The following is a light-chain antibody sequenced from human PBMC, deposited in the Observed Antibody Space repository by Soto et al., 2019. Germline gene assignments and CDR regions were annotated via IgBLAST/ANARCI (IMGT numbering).Light chain of an antibody. CDR2: EVT. Sequence: QSVLTQPASVSGSPGQSITISCTGTSGDVGGYNYVSWYQHHPGKAPKLMIYEVTNRPSGVSIRFSGSKSGTTASLTISGLQAEDEADYYCLSFTSSFTYIFGTGTKV. CDR1: SGDVGGYNY. V-gene: IGLV2-14*01. CDR3: LSFTSSFTYI. J-gene: IGLJ1*01.